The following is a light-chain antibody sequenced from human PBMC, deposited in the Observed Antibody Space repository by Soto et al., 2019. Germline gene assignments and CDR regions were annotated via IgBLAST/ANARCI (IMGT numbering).Light chain of an antibody. V-gene: IGLV2-14*01. CDR1: SSXLAIYNY. J-gene: IGLJ1*01. Sequence: QSALTQPASVSGSPGQSITISCTGTSSXLAIYNYVSWXQXXPXKAPKLMIYQVTNRPSGVSNRFSGSRSGNXASLTISGXQAEDEADYYCSSYTDSSNYVXGXXTKLTVL. CDR2: QVT. CDR3: SSYTDSSNYV.